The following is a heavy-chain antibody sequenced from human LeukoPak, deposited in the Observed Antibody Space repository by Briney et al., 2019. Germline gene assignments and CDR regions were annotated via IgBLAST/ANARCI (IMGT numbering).Heavy chain of an antibody. V-gene: IGHV3-30-3*01. CDR1: GFTFSSYA. Sequence: GRSLRLSCAASGFTFSSYAMHWVRQAPGKGLEWVAVISYDGSNKYYADSVKGRFTISRDNSKNTLYLQMNSLRAEDTAVYYCARASREADCFDYWGQGTLVTVSS. CDR2: ISYDGSNK. J-gene: IGHJ4*02. D-gene: IGHD6-13*01. CDR3: ARASREADCFDY.